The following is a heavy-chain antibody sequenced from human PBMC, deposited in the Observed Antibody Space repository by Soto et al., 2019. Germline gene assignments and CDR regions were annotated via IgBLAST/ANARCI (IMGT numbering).Heavy chain of an antibody. J-gene: IGHJ6*02. CDR2: IYPGDSDT. CDR1: GYSFTSHW. D-gene: IGHD6-13*01. V-gene: IGHV5-51*01. CDR3: ARHESSLVHPSYHYYYYGMDV. Sequence: XESLKLSWKCSGYSFTSHWIGLLLQMPGKGLEWMGIIYPGDSDTRYSPSFQGQVSISVDKSNSTTYLQWSSLQASDTAMYYCARHESSLVHPSYHYYYYGMDVWGQGTTVTVSS.